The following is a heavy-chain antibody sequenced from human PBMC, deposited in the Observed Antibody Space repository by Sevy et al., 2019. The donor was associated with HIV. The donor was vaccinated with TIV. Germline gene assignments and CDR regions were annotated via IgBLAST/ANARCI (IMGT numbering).Heavy chain of an antibody. D-gene: IGHD2-8*01. Sequence: GGSLRRSCAASGFTFSKYSMSWVRQPPGKGLEWVPTLSFGWGEINYADSVKGRFTISRDNSKSSVYLQMNNLRPEDTAVYYCAREGCTKPHDYWGQGTLVTVSS. CDR2: LSFGWGEI. V-gene: IGHV3-23*01. CDR3: AREGCTKPHDY. J-gene: IGHJ4*02. CDR1: GFTFSKYS.